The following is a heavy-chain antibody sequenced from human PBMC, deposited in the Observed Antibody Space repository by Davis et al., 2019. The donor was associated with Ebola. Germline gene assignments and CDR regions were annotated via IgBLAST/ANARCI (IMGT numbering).Heavy chain of an antibody. D-gene: IGHD6-13*01. CDR1: GGTFSGYY. CDR2: ITHSGTT. V-gene: IGHV4-34*01. Sequence: SETLSLTCAVYGGTFSGYYWTWIRQPPGKGLEWIGEITHSGTTSYNVSLKSRITISVDTSKNQFSLKVNSVTAADTAVYYCARGALIAAAGTGKAYDSWSQGTLVTVSS. J-gene: IGHJ4*02. CDR3: ARGALIAAAGTGKAYDS.